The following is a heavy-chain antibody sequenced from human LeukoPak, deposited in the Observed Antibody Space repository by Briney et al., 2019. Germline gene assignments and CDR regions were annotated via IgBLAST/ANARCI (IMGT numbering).Heavy chain of an antibody. D-gene: IGHD5-24*01. CDR2: INHSGST. V-gene: IGHV4-34*01. J-gene: IGHJ4*02. Sequence: PSETLSLTCAVYGGSFSGYYWSWIRQPPGKGLEWIGEINHSGSTNYNPSLKSRVTTSVDTSKNQFSLKLSSVTAADTAVYYCARKGGYNRRWVPGGAFDYWGQGTLVTVSS. CDR3: ARKGGYNRRWVPGGAFDY. CDR1: GGSFSGYY.